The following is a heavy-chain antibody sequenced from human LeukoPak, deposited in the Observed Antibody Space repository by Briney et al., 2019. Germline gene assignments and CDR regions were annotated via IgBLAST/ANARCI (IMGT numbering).Heavy chain of an antibody. CDR2: IYYSGST. V-gene: IGHV4-59*01. CDR1: GGSISSYY. CDR3: AREGNSGYFDY. Sequence: TSETLSPTCTVAGGSISSYYWSWIRQPPEKGLEWIGYIYYSGSTNYNPSLKSRVTISVDTSKNQFSLKLSSVAAADTAVYYCAREGNSGYFDYWGQGTLVTVSS. J-gene: IGHJ4*02. D-gene: IGHD1-1*01.